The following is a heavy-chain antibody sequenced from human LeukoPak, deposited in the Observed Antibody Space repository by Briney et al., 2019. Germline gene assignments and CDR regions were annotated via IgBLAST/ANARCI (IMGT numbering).Heavy chain of an antibody. CDR3: ARDRGIAAAGKYYYGMDV. V-gene: IGHV3-53*01. J-gene: IGHJ6*04. CDR1: GFTVSSNY. Sequence: PGGSLRLSCAASGFTVSSNYMSWVRQAPGKGLEWVSVIYSGGSTYCADSVKGRFTISRDNSKNTLYLQMNSLRAEDTAVYYCARDRGIAAAGKYYYGMDVWGKGTTVTVSS. D-gene: IGHD6-13*01. CDR2: IYSGGST.